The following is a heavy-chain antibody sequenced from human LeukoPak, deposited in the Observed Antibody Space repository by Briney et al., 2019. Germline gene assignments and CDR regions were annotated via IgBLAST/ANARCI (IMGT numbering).Heavy chain of an antibody. CDR2: IYSGGST. V-gene: IGHV3-53*01. CDR1: GFTVSGDY. J-gene: IGHJ5*02. Sequence: GGSLRLSCAVSGFTVSGDYMSWVRQAPGKGLEWVSVIYSGGSTYYADSVKGRFTISRDNSKNMLYLQMKGLRAEDTAVYYCARHDWFDPWGQGTLVTVSS. D-gene: IGHD3-3*01. CDR3: ARHDWFDP.